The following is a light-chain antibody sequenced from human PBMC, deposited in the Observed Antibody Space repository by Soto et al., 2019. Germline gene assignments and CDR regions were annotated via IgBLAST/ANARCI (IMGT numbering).Light chain of an antibody. CDR2: GAS. J-gene: IGKJ1*01. CDR1: QSVSSSY. V-gene: IGKV3-20*01. Sequence: EIVLTQSPGTLSSSPGERATLSCRASQSVSSSYLAWYQQKPRQTPRPLIYGASSRAIGIPDRSSGSGAGTDFTLTISRLEPEDFAVYYCQQYGSSPWTFGQGTKVEIK. CDR3: QQYGSSPWT.